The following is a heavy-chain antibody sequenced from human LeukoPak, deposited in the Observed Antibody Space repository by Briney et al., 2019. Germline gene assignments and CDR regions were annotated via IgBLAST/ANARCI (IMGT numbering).Heavy chain of an antibody. D-gene: IGHD3-10*01. Sequence: PGGSLRLSCAASGFTVSSNYMSWVRQAPGKRLEWVAFVRYDGNDKYYADSVKGRFTISRDNFKNTLYLQMNSLTPEDTAVYYCAKDLMRDRWFGESWGQGTLVTVSS. CDR1: GFTVSSNY. CDR3: AKDLMRDRWFGES. J-gene: IGHJ5*02. CDR2: VRYDGNDK. V-gene: IGHV3-30*02.